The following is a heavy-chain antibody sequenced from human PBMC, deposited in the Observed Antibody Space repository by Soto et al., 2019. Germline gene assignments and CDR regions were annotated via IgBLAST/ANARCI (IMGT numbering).Heavy chain of an antibody. CDR1: GGTFSSYA. CDR3: ARDSVPEYPSIYYYYYGMDV. J-gene: IGHJ6*02. V-gene: IGHV1-69*01. CDR2: IIPIFGTA. D-gene: IGHD6-6*01. Sequence: QVQLVQSGAEVKKPGSSVKVSCKASGGTFSSYAISWVRQAPGQGLEWMGGIIPIFGTANYAQKFQGRVTITADESTSTAYMELSSLRSEDTAVYYCARDSVPEYPSIYYYYYGMDVWGQGTTVTVSS.